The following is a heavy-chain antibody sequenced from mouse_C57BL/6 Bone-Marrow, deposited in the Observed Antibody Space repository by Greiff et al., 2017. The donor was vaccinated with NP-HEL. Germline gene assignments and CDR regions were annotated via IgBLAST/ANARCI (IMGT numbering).Heavy chain of an antibody. Sequence: QVTLKESGPGILQSSQTLSLTCSFSGFSLSTSGMGVSWIRQPSGKGLEWLAHIYWDDDKRYNPSLKSRLTSSKDTSRNQVFLKITSVDTADTATYYCARSKRDYYGSSYIDYWGQGTTLTVSS. CDR1: GFSLSTSGMG. CDR3: ARSKRDYYGSSYIDY. CDR2: IYWDDDK. V-gene: IGHV8-12*01. J-gene: IGHJ2*01. D-gene: IGHD1-1*01.